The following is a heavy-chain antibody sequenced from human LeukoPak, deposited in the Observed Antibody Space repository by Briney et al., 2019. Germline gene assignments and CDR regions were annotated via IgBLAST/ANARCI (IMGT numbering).Heavy chain of an antibody. Sequence: GASVKVSCKASGYTFTGYYMHWVRQAPGHGLEWMGWINPNSGGTNYAQKFQGRVTMTRDTSISTAYMELSRLRSDDTAVYYCARSYDSSGYYFEGDWFDPWGQGTLVTVSS. J-gene: IGHJ5*02. CDR2: INPNSGGT. CDR1: GYTFTGYY. CDR3: ARSYDSSGYYFEGDWFDP. D-gene: IGHD3-22*01. V-gene: IGHV1-2*02.